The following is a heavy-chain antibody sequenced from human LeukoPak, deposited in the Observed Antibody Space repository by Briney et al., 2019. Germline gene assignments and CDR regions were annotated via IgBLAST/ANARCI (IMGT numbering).Heavy chain of an antibody. Sequence: AGGSLRLSCSASAFTFSLYWMTWVRQAPGKGLEWVATIKEDGTDKYYVDSVGGRFTISRDNADNSLNLQMNSLTAEDTALYYCVRDGIRDIPGIITIRYDYWGQGTLVTVSS. J-gene: IGHJ4*02. V-gene: IGHV3-7*05. CDR2: IKEDGTDK. CDR1: AFTFSLYW. CDR3: VRDGIRDIPGIITIRYDY. D-gene: IGHD3-10*01.